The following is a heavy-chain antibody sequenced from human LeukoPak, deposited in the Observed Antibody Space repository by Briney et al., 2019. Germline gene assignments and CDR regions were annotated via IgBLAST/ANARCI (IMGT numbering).Heavy chain of an antibody. V-gene: IGHV3-49*04. CDR2: IGSEVYGGTR. CDR3: ARESDYGDYGTVDY. Sequence: GGSLRLSCEASGFTFGDYAMTWVRQAPGKGLEWVGFIGSEVYGGTREYAASVKGRFTISRDDSKNIAYLQMNSLRIEDTAVYYCARESDYGDYGTVDYWGQGIVVSVSS. CDR1: GFTFGDYA. D-gene: IGHD4-17*01. J-gene: IGHJ4*02.